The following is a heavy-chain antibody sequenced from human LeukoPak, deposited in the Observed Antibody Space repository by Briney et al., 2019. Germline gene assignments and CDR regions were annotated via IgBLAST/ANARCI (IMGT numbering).Heavy chain of an antibody. V-gene: IGHV4-61*02. CDR3: ARGRKRSYNDRWYPNWFDP. D-gene: IGHD3-16*01. Sequence: SETLSLTCTVSGGSISSGDYYWSWIRQPAGKGLEWIGRIYTSGSTNYNPSLKSRVTMSVDTSKNQFSLKLHSVTAADTAVYYCARGRKRSYNDRWYPNWFDPWGQGTLVTVSS. J-gene: IGHJ5*02. CDR2: IYTSGST. CDR1: GGSISSGDYY.